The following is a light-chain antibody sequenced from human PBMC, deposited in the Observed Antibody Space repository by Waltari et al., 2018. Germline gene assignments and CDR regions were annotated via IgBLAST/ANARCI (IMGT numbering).Light chain of an antibody. CDR3: QSYDITNVI. V-gene: IGLV6-57*03. J-gene: IGLJ2*01. Sequence: FLLTQPHSVSGSPGETVTISCTRTSGSIAGDYVQWYQRRPGSAPIAVIYEDKIRPSGVPERCSGSIDRSSNSASLTISGLRPEDEADYFCQSYDITNVIFGGGTKVNVL. CDR1: SGSIAGDY. CDR2: EDK.